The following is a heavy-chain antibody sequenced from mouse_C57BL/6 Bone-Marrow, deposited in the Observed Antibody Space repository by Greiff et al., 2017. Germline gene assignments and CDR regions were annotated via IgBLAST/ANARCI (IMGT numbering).Heavy chain of an antibody. J-gene: IGHJ4*01. Sequence: QVQLKQPGAELVRPGSSVKLSCKASGYTFTSYWMDWVKQRPGQGLEWIGNIYPSDSETPYNQKFKDKATLTVDKSSSTAYMQLSRLTSEDSAVYYCARRAGSSYDYAMDYWGQGTSVTVSS. CDR1: GYTFTSYW. CDR2: IYPSDSET. CDR3: ARRAGSSYDYAMDY. D-gene: IGHD1-1*01. V-gene: IGHV1-61*01.